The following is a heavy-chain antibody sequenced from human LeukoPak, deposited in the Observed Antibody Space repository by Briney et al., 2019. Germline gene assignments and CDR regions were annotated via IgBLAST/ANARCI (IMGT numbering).Heavy chain of an antibody. CDR3: ARDLRYCSGGSCDRFDP. V-gene: IGHV4-59*01. CDR2: IFYSGST. CDR1: GGSINSYY. J-gene: IGHJ5*02. Sequence: PSETLSLTCTVSGGSINSYYWSWIRQPPGKGLEWIGYIFYSGSTEYNPSLKSRVSISQDTSRNQFSLNLSSVTAADTAVYYCARDLRYCSGGSCDRFDPWGQGTLVTVSS. D-gene: IGHD2-15*01.